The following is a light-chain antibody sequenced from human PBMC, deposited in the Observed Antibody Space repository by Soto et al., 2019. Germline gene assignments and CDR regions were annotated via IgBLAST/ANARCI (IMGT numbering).Light chain of an antibody. V-gene: IGLV2-11*01. CDR3: CSYAGSYTLYA. Sequence: QSALTQPRSVSGSPGQSVTISCTGTSSDVGGYNYVSWYQQHPGKAPKLMIYDVSERPSGVPDRFSGSKSGNTASLTISGLQAEDEANYYCCSYAGSYTLYAFGTGTKVTVL. CDR2: DVS. CDR1: SSDVGGYNY. J-gene: IGLJ1*01.